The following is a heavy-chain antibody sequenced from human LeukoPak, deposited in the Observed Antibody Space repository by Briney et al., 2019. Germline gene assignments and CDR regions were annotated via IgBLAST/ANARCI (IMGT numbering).Heavy chain of an antibody. Sequence: SETLSLXCTVSGGSISSYYWSWIRQPAGKGLEWIGRIYTSGSTNYNPSLKSRVTMSVDTSKNQFSLKLSSVTAADTAVYYCAIETIFGIYYYYMDVWGKGTTVTVSS. CDR2: IYTSGST. CDR1: GGSISSYY. CDR3: AIETIFGIYYYYMDV. V-gene: IGHV4-4*07. D-gene: IGHD3-3*01. J-gene: IGHJ6*03.